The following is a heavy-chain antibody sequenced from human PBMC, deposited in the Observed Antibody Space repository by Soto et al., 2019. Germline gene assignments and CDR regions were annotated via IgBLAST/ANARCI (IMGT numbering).Heavy chain of an antibody. Sequence: NPSETLSLTCTVSGGSISSDDYYWSWIRQAPGRGLEWIGYIHSSGSIYYNPSLKSRATMSIDTAGNQFSLKVSSVTAADTAVYYCARDLDGLHDDTSGPFPRPGWGQGTLVTVSS. CDR1: GGSISSDDYY. D-gene: IGHD3-22*01. CDR2: IHSSGSI. CDR3: ARDLDGLHDDTSGPFPRPG. V-gene: IGHV4-30-4*01. J-gene: IGHJ1*01.